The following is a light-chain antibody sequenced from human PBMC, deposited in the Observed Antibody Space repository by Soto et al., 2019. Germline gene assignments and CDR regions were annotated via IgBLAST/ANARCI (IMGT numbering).Light chain of an antibody. CDR1: SSDVGGYAY. CDR3: SSYTSNTTPV. CDR2: EVS. V-gene: IGLV2-14*01. J-gene: IGLJ2*01. Sequence: QSVLTQPASVSGSPGQSITISCTGTSSDVGGYAYVSWYQQYPGKAPKLVISEVSNRPSGVSHRFSGSRSGNTASLTISGLQAEDEADYYCSSYTSNTTPVFGGGTKLT.